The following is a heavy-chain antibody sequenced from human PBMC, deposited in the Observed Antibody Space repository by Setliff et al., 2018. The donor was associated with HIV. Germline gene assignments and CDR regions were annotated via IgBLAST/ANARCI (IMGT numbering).Heavy chain of an antibody. V-gene: IGHV3-49*04. Sequence: GGSLRLSCTASGFTFGDYAMSWVRQAPGKGLGWVGFIRSKAYGGTTEYAASVKGRFTISRDDSKSIAYLQMNSLKTEDTAVYYCSTTASNGYPWALDIWGQGTMVTVSS. CDR2: IRSKAYGGTT. J-gene: IGHJ3*02. CDR3: STTASNGYPWALDI. CDR1: GFTFGDYA. D-gene: IGHD3-22*01.